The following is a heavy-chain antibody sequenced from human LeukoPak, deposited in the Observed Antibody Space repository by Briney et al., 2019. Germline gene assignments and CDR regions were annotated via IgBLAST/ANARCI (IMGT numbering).Heavy chain of an antibody. J-gene: IGHJ4*02. V-gene: IGHV1-2*02. CDR1: GYTFTGYY. CDR2: INPNSGDT. CDR3: ARAQNELLLGLDY. D-gene: IGHD1-26*01. Sequence: ASVKVSCKASGYTFTGYYMHWVRQAPGQGLEWMGWINPNSGDTNYAQKFQGRVTMTRDTSISTAYMELSRPRSDDTAVYICARAQNELLLGLDYWGQGTLVSVSS.